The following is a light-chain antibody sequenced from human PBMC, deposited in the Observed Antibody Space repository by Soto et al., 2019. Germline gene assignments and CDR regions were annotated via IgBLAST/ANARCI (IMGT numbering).Light chain of an antibody. CDR1: QGISRY. Sequence: AIRMTQSASSVSASTGDRVTITCRASQGISRYLAWYKQKPGKASKLLIYAASTLQSGVPSRFSGSGSGTDFTLTISCLQSEDFATYYCQQYYSYPFTFGGGTKVDI. J-gene: IGKJ4*01. CDR2: AAS. V-gene: IGKV1-8*01. CDR3: QQYYSYPFT.